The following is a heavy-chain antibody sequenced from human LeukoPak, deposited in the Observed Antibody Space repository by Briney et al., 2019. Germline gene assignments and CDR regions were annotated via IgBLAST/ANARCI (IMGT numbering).Heavy chain of an antibody. Sequence: TSETLSLTCTVSGGSISSSSFYWGWIRQPPGKGLEWIGSIYYSGSTFYNASLKSRATIFVDTSKNQFYLRLSSVTAADTAVYYFARGTSGYSYYFDYWGQGTLVTVSS. CDR3: ARGTSGYSYYFDY. CDR1: GGSISSSSFY. CDR2: IYYSGST. J-gene: IGHJ4*02. V-gene: IGHV4-39*01. D-gene: IGHD3-22*01.